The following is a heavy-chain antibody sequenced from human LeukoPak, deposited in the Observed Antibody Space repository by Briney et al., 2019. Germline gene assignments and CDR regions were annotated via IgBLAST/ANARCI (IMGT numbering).Heavy chain of an antibody. D-gene: IGHD1-1*01. Sequence: GASVKVSCKASGYTFTNYYMHWVRQAPGQGLEWMGMIDPSGGTTNYAQKFQGRVTMTRDTSTSTVCMDLSSLRSEDTAVYYCARVDVHTDAQKYWGQGTLVTVSS. CDR1: GYTFTNYY. CDR2: IDPSGGTT. V-gene: IGHV1-46*01. J-gene: IGHJ4*02. CDR3: ARVDVHTDAQKY.